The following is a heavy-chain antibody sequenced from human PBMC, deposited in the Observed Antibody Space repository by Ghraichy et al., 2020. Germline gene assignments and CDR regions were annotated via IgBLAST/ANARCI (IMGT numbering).Heavy chain of an antibody. Sequence: GGSLRLSCAASGFTVSSNYMSWVRQAPGKGLEWVSVIYSGGSTYYADSVKGRFTISRDNSKNTLYLQMNSLRAEDTAVYYCARDCSSTSCVDYWGQGTLVTVSS. CDR2: IYSGGST. J-gene: IGHJ4*02. CDR1: GFTVSSNY. V-gene: IGHV3-53*01. CDR3: ARDCSSTSCVDY. D-gene: IGHD2-2*01.